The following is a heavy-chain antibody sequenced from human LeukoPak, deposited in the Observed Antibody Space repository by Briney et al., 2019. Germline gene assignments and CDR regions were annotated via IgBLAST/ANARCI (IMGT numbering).Heavy chain of an antibody. CDR2: ISGSGGST. V-gene: IGHV3-23*01. J-gene: IGHJ4*02. D-gene: IGHD2-2*01. Sequence: GGSLRLSCAASGFTFSTYAVTWVRQAPGKRLEWVSAISGSGGSTYYAESVKGRFTISRDNSKNTLYLQMNSLRAEDTAVYYCAKDPLVSSQEYFDYWGQGTLVTVSS. CDR3: AKDPLVSSQEYFDY. CDR1: GFTFSTYA.